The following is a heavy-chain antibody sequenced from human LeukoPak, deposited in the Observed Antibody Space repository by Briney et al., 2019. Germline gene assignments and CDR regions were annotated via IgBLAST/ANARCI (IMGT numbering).Heavy chain of an antibody. CDR2: INPSGGST. CDR3: ASPEVGY. CDR1: GYTFTNSY. V-gene: IGHV1-46*03. J-gene: IGHJ4*02. D-gene: IGHD2-15*01. Sequence: ASVKVSRKASGYTFTNSYIHWVRQAPGQGLEWMGIINPSGGSTNYAQKFQGRVTMTRDTSTSTVYMELYSLTSEDTAVYYCASPEVGYWGQGTLVTVSS.